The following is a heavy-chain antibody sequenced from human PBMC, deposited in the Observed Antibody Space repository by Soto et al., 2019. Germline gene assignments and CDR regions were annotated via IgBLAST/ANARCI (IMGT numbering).Heavy chain of an antibody. J-gene: IGHJ3*01. Sequence: GGSLRLSCAASGFSFSSYGMHWVRQAPGKGLDWVAVIWYDGSNKYYAESVKGRFTISRDNSKNTLYVQMNSLTVEDTAVYYCARAQYTGSYFDACDVWGQGTMVTVSS. D-gene: IGHD1-26*01. CDR2: IWYDGSNK. V-gene: IGHV3-33*03. CDR1: GFSFSSYG. CDR3: ARAQYTGSYFDACDV.